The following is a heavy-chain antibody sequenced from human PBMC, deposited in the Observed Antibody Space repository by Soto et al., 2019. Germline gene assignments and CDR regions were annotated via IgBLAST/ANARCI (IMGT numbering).Heavy chain of an antibody. CDR2: IKQDGSEK. V-gene: IGHV3-7*03. CDR1: GVTFSSYW. D-gene: IGHD6-19*01. CDR3: ASLRLPYSSGWYPGY. Sequence: GGSLRLSCAASGVTFSSYWMSWVRQAPGKGLEWVANIKQDGSEKYYVDSVKGRFTISRDNAKNSLYLQMNSLRAEDTAVYYCASLRLPYSSGWYPGYWGQGTLVTVSS. J-gene: IGHJ4*02.